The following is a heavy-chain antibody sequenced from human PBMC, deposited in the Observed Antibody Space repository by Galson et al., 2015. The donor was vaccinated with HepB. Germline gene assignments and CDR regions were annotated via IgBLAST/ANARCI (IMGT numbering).Heavy chain of an antibody. CDR2: ITPLFDTP. Sequence: SVKVSCKASGGTFNNYAISWVRQAPGQGLEWMGGITPLFDTPNYAQKFQGRVTITADRSTSTAYMELSSLRSEDTAVFYCATRPPGLPTVTTVGHYHGMDVWGQGTTVTVSS. J-gene: IGHJ6*02. CDR1: GGTFNNYA. CDR3: ATRPPGLPTVTTVGHYHGMDV. V-gene: IGHV1-69*06. D-gene: IGHD4-11*01.